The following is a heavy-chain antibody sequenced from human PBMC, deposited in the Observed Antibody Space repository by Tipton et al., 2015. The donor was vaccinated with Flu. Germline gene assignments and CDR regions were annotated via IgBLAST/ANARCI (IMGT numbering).Heavy chain of an antibody. Sequence: SLRLSCVGTGFTFKSYYMTWVRQTSGKGLEWVATIKKDGSERYLDSVKGRFTISRDNVKKSVYLQMNRLRVEDTGVYYCVRDCDGGPQYCYYYNLDVWGQGTAVSVSS. CDR3: VRDCDGGPQYCYYYNLDV. V-gene: IGHV3-7*01. CDR1: GFTFKSYY. J-gene: IGHJ6*02. CDR2: IKKDGSER. D-gene: IGHD3-10*01.